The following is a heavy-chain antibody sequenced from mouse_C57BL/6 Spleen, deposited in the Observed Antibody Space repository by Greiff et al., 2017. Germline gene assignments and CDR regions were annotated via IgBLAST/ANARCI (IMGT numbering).Heavy chain of an antibody. D-gene: IGHD3-3*01. V-gene: IGHV2-2*01. CDR1: GFSLTSYG. J-gene: IGHJ4*01. CDR3: ARNSAKPLLLYAMDY. CDR2: IWRGGST. Sequence: VQLQQSGPGLVQPSQSLSITCTVSGFSLTSYGVHWVRQSPGKGLEWLGVIWRGGSTDYNAAFISRLSISKDNSKSQVFFKMNSLQADDTAIYYCARNSAKPLLLYAMDYWGQGTSVTVSS.